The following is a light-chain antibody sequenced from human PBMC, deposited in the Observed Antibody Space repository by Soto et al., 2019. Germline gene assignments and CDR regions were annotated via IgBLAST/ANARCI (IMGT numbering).Light chain of an antibody. J-gene: IGKJ1*01. CDR2: GAS. V-gene: IGKV3-15*01. Sequence: EVVMRQSPATLSVSPGEGATLSCRASQSVGSHLAWYQQKPGQAPRLLIYGASTGATGVPATFSGSGSGTEFTLTITSLQSEDFAIYYCQQYNKWPWTFGQGTKVDIK. CDR1: QSVGSH. CDR3: QQYNKWPWT.